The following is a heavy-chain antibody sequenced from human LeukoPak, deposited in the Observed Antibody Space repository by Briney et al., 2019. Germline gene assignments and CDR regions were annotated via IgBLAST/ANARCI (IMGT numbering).Heavy chain of an antibody. V-gene: IGHV1-46*01. CDR1: GYTFTRYY. D-gene: IGHD3-16*02. J-gene: IGHJ6*03. CDR2: INPSGGST. Sequence: VASVKVSCKASGYTFTRYYMHWVRQAPGQGLEWMGIINPSGGSTGYAQKFQGRVTMTRDMSTSTVYMEMSSLRSEDTAVYYCARDRDDDYGLGSYPTGYMDVWGKGTTVTVSS. CDR3: ARDRDDDYGLGSYPTGYMDV.